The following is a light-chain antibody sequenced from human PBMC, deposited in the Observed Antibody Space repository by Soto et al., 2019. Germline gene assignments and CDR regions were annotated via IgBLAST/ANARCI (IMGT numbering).Light chain of an antibody. CDR1: QSLLDSCGYNY. V-gene: IGKV2-28*01. Sequence: DIVMTQSPLSLPVTPGEPASISCRSSQSLLDSCGYNYLDWYLQRPGQSPQLLIYMGSNRSSGVPDRFSGSGSGTDFTLKISRVEAEDVGVYHCMQALQTPFGRGTKADIK. CDR3: MQALQTP. CDR2: MGS. J-gene: IGKJ1*01.